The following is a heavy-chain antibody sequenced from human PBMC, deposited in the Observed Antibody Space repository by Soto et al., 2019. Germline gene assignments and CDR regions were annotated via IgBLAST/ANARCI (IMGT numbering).Heavy chain of an antibody. CDR1: GFTFSNYA. V-gene: IGHV3-23*01. CDR2: IGSSGDDI. CDR3: AARRPLYGFEF. Sequence: GGSLRLSCAASGFTFSNYAMGWVRQAPGNGLEWVSVIGSSGDDIHYADSVKGRFTISRDNSKNTLWLQINSLRAEDTAVYYCAARRPLYGFEFWGQGTLVTVSS. J-gene: IGHJ4*02. D-gene: IGHD4-17*01.